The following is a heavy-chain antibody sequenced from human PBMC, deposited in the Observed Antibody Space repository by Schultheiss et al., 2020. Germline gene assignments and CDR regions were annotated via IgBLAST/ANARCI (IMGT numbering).Heavy chain of an antibody. CDR3: ARDLYSIGLPTYYYYGMDV. CDR2: IRYDGADQ. CDR1: GFTFSSYA. Sequence: GESLKISCAASGFTFSSYAMHWVRQAPGKGLEWVAFIRYDGADQWYSDSVKGRFTISRDNSKNTLYLQMNSLRAEDTAVYYCARDLYSIGLPTYYYYGMDVWGQGTTVTVSS. V-gene: IGHV3-30*02. D-gene: IGHD6-13*01. J-gene: IGHJ6*02.